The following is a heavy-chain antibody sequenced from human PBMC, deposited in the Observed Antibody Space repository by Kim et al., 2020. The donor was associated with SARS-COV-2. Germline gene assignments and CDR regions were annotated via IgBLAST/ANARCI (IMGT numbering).Heavy chain of an antibody. CDR1: GYTFTSYD. V-gene: IGHV1-8*01. CDR2: MNPNSGNT. CDR3: GRGSRTMIVVVITPYYYYGMDV. J-gene: IGHJ6*02. Sequence: ASVKVSCKASGYTFTSYDINWVRQATGQGLEWMGWMNPNSGNTGYAQKFQGRVTMTRTTSISTAYMELSSLRSEDTAVYYCGRGSRTMIVVVITPYYYYGMDVWGQGTTVTVSS. D-gene: IGHD3-22*01.